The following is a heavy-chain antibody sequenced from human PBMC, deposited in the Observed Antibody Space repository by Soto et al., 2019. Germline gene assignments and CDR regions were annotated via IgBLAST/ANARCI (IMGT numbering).Heavy chain of an antibody. Sequence: EVQLLESGGGLVQPGGSLSLPCAVSGFTFSNYAMSWVRQAPGKGLEWVSFISGGGSTTYYADSVKGRFTISRDNSKNTLYLQMNSLSAEDTAVYYCAKDKKREGMIVVVMTSGFDFWGQGTLVSVSS. CDR1: GFTFSNYA. V-gene: IGHV3-23*01. CDR2: ISGGGSTT. CDR3: AKDKKREGMIVVVMTSGFDF. D-gene: IGHD3-22*01. J-gene: IGHJ4*02.